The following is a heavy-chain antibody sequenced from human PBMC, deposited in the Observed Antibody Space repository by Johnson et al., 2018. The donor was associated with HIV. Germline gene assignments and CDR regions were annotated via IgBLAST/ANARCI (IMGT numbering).Heavy chain of an antibody. CDR1: GFSFSNAW. Sequence: VQLVESGGGLVKPGESLRLSCAASGFSFSNAWMNWVRQAPGKGLEWVGRIKSKTDGGTTDYAAPVKGRFTLSRDDSKNTLFLQMNSLKTEDTALYYCTVHYRNAFDIWGQGTMVTVSS. CDR2: IKSKTDGGTT. CDR3: TVHYRNAFDI. D-gene: IGHD1-1*01. J-gene: IGHJ3*02. V-gene: IGHV3-15*01.